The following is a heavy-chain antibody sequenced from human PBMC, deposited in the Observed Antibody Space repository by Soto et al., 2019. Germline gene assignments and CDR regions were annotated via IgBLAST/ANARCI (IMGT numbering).Heavy chain of an antibody. D-gene: IGHD2-2*01. CDR1: GFTFSTYA. V-gene: IGHV3-30-3*01. CDR2: ISNDGNI. CDR3: AREPGLAMMARRGFDI. Sequence: QVQLVESGGGVVQPGRSLRLSCAASGFTFSTYAMHWVRQAPGKGLEWVALISNDGNINADSVKGRFTISRDNSNNTLYPQMNDLRTEDTALYYCAREPGLAMMARRGFDIWGQGTMVTVSS. J-gene: IGHJ3*02.